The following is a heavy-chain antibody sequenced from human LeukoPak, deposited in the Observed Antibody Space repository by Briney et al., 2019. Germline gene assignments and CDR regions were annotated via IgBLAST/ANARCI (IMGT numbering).Heavy chain of an antibody. CDR1: RGTFTDYA. Sequence: ASVKVSCKPSRGTFTDYAISWVRQAPGQGLEWLGRIIPVLGVVNYAQKFQDRVTLNADTSTSTAYMELSSLTSEDTAVYYCARVGYCRGGTCYGAIDYWGQGTLVTVSS. J-gene: IGHJ4*02. CDR2: IIPVLGVV. D-gene: IGHD2-15*01. V-gene: IGHV1-69*04. CDR3: ARVGYCRGGTCYGAIDY.